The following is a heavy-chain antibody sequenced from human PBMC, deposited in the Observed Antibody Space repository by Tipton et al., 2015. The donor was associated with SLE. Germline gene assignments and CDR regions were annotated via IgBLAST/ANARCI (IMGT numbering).Heavy chain of an antibody. D-gene: IGHD3-9*01. CDR1: GGSFSGYY. V-gene: IGHV4-34*01. CDR2: IHHSGST. CDR3: ARSVDILTAYWFDP. J-gene: IGHJ5*02. Sequence: GLVKPSETLSLTCAVYGGSFSGYYWTWIRQPPGKGLEWIGEIHHSGSTNYNPSLKSRLTILLDTSKTQFFLRLTSMTAADTAVYYCARSVDILTAYWFDPWGQGTLVTVSS.